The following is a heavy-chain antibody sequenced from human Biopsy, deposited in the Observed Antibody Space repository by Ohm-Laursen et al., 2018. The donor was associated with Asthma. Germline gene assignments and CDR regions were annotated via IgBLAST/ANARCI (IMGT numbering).Heavy chain of an antibody. Sequence: GASAKVSCKISGYSLTDLSMHWVRQAPGQGLEWLGGIMTVFGTTNYAQKFQGRVTITADESTSTAYMELSSLSSDDTAVYYCASDFPKDYVRYNFQFWGQGTLVTVSS. J-gene: IGHJ4*02. CDR1: GYSLTDLS. D-gene: IGHD4-17*01. CDR2: IMTVFGTT. V-gene: IGHV1-24*01. CDR3: ASDFPKDYVRYNFQF.